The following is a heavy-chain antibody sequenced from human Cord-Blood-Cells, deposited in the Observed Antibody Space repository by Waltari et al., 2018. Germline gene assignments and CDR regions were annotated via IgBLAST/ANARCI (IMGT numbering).Heavy chain of an antibody. D-gene: IGHD3-10*01. CDR1: GGSIRSSNW. V-gene: IGHV4-4*02. J-gene: IGHJ4*02. Sequence: QVQLQESGPGLVKPSGTLSLTCAVSGGSIRSSNWWSWVRQPPGKGLEWIGEIYHSGSTNYNPALKSRVTISVDKSKNQFSLKLSSVTAADTAVYYCAREGRDYYGSGSYYNFDYWGQGTLVTVSS. CDR3: AREGRDYYGSGSYYNFDY. CDR2: IYHSGST.